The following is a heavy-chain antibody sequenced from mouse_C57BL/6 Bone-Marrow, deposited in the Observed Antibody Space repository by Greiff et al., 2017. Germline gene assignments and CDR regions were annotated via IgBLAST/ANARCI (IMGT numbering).Heavy chain of an antibody. CDR1: GFNIKDYY. CDR3: ASITSGY. CDR2: IDPEDGGT. Sequence: EVQLQQSGAELVKPGASVKLSCTASGFNIKDYYMHWVKQRTEQGLEWIGRIDPEDGGTKYAPKFQGQGPITADTASNSAYLQLSSLTAEDTAVYYCASITSGYWGQGTTLTVSS. V-gene: IGHV14-2*01. D-gene: IGHD1-1*01. J-gene: IGHJ2*01.